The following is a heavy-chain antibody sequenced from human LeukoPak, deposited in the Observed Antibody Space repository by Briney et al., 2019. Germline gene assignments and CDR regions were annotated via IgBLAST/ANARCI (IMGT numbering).Heavy chain of an antibody. J-gene: IGHJ6*04. CDR3: ARVSVVVTAIGTYYYYYGMDV. D-gene: IGHD2-21*02. Sequence: GASVKVSCKASGGTFSSYAISWVRQAPGQGLEWMGGIIPIFGTANYAQKFQGRVTITADKSTSTAYMELSSLRSEDTAVYYCARVSVVVTAIGTYYYYYGMDVWGKGTTVTVFS. V-gene: IGHV1-69*06. CDR2: IIPIFGTA. CDR1: GGTFSSYA.